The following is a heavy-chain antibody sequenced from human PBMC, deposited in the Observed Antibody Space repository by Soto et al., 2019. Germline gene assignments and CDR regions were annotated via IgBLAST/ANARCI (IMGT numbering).Heavy chain of an antibody. D-gene: IGHD5-12*01. CDR2: INPSGTST. CDR1: GYTFTSYY. J-gene: IGHJ4*02. CDR3: ARGADGYPVKY. Sequence: ASVKVSCKASGYTFTSYYMHWVRQAPGQGLEWIGLINPSGTSTRFAQMFQGRVTLTRDTSTSTVYMELSSLRSEDTALYYCARGADGYPVKYWGQGTLVTVS. V-gene: IGHV1-46*01.